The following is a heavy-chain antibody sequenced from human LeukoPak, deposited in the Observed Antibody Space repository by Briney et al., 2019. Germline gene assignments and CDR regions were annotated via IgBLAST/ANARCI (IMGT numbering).Heavy chain of an antibody. D-gene: IGHD3-22*01. CDR2: IYHSGST. J-gene: IGHJ4*02. CDR3: ARASWYYYDSSGYWAFDY. CDR1: GYSISSGYY. Sequence: SETLSLTCTVSGYSISSGYYWGWIRQPPGKGLEWIGSIYHSGSTYYNPSLKSRVTISVDTSKNQFSLKLSSVTAADTAVYYCARASWYYYDSSGYWAFDYWGQGTLVTVSS. V-gene: IGHV4-38-2*02.